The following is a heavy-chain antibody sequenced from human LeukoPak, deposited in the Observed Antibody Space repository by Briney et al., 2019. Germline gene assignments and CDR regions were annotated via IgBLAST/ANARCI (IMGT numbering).Heavy chain of an antibody. D-gene: IGHD6-19*01. CDR1: GGSISSGSYY. Sequence: SETLSLTCTVSGGSISSGSYYWSWLRQPAGKGLEWIGRIYTSGSTNYNPSLKSRVTISVDTSKNQFSLKLSSVTAADTAVYYCARATFYSSGWYGGYYMDVWGKGTTVTVSS. J-gene: IGHJ6*03. CDR2: IYTSGST. V-gene: IGHV4-61*02. CDR3: ARATFYSSGWYGGYYMDV.